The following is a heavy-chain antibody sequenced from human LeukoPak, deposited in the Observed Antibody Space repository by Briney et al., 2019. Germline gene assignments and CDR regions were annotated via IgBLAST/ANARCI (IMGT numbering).Heavy chain of an antibody. V-gene: IGHV1-18*01. D-gene: IGHD6-13*01. J-gene: IGHJ5*02. CDR2: ISAYNGNT. Sequence: GASVKVSCKASGYTFTSYGVSWVRQAPGQGLEWMGWISAYNGNTNYAQILQGRVTITTDTSTSTAYMELRSLRSDDTAVYYCARVPTRQQLVRGNWFDPWGQGTLVTVSS. CDR3: ARVPTRQQLVRGNWFDP. CDR1: GYTFTSYG.